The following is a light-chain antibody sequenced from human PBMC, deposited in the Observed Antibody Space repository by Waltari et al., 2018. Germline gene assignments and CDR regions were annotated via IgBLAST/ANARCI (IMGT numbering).Light chain of an antibody. J-gene: IGKJ1*01. CDR1: QSISNY. Sequence: DIQMAQSPSSLSASEGDGVTITCRARQSISNYLHWYQHKPGKAPKLLISYASSLESGVPSRFSGSGSGTDFTLTISSLQPEDFATYYCQQTYLNPPWTFGQGTKVEIK. V-gene: IGKV1-39*01. CDR3: QQTYLNPPWT. CDR2: YAS.